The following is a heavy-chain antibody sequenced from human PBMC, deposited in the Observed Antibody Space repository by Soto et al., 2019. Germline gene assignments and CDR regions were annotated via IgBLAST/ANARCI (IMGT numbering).Heavy chain of an antibody. CDR1: GGSLSTYY. CDR3: ASSSPFHY. Sequence: GGSLSTYYWSWIRQPPGRGPEWIGSIYYSGNTYYKPSLKSRVSISIDTSRNQFSLKLTSVTAADTGVYYCASSSPFHYWGPGILVTVSS. J-gene: IGHJ4*02. D-gene: IGHD6-6*01. CDR2: IYYSGNT. V-gene: IGHV4-39*01.